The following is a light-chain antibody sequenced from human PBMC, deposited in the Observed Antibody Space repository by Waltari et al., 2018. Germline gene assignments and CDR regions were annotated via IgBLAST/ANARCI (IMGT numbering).Light chain of an antibody. CDR3: CSYAGSYAWV. Sequence: QSALTQPRSLSRSPGQSVTISCTVTSSAVGVVNYFPFYQQHPGKAPNLIIYDVSKRPSGVPDRFSGSKSGNTASLTISGLQAEDEADYYCCSYAGSYAWVFGGGTKLTVL. CDR2: DVS. CDR1: SSAVGVVNY. J-gene: IGLJ3*02. V-gene: IGLV2-11*01.